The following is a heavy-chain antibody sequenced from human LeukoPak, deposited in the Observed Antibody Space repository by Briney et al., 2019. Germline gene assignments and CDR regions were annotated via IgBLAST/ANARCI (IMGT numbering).Heavy chain of an antibody. J-gene: IGHJ4*02. CDR1: VGSISTTSYY. D-gene: IGHD6-13*01. Sequence: SETLSLTYTVSVGSISTTSYYWGWIRQPPGKGLEWIGSIYYGGSTYYSPSLKSRVTISLDTSKHQFSLKLSPVTAADTAVYYCSMGYSSSWYPTYYFDYWGQGTLVTVSS. CDR3: SMGYSSSWYPTYYFDY. CDR2: IYYGGST. V-gene: IGHV4-39*07.